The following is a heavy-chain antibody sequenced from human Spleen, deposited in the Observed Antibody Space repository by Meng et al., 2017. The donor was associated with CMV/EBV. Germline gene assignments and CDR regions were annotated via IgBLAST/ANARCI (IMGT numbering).Heavy chain of an antibody. CDR2: IGGSGNDT. D-gene: IGHD3-22*01. V-gene: IGHV3-23*01. Sequence: GGSLRLSCAASGFTFRSYAMSWVRQAPGKGLEWVSTIGGSGNDTYYADSVKGRSTISRDNSKNTLFLQMNSLRAEDTALYYCAKDDAYYYDSSDFYDSWGQGTLVTVSS. CDR3: AKDDAYYYDSSDFYDS. J-gene: IGHJ4*02. CDR1: GFTFRSYA.